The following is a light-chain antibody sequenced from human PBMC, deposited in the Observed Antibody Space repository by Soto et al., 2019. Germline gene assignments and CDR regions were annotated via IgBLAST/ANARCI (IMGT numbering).Light chain of an antibody. CDR2: DNS. J-gene: IGLJ2*01. CDR1: SSNIGAGFD. Sequence: QSVLTQPPSVSGAPGQRVTISCTGNSSNIGAGFDVHWYQQLPGTAPKLLIYDNSNRPSGVPDRFSGSKSGTSASLAITGLQAEDGTDYYCQSYDSRLRAVVFGGGTKLTVL. V-gene: IGLV1-40*01. CDR3: QSYDSRLRAVV.